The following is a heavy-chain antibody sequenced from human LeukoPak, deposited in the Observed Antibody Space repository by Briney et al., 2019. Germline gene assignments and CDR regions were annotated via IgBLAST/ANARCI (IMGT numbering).Heavy chain of an antibody. D-gene: IGHD6-19*01. CDR3: ARDQGGRIAVAGRAGDY. CDR1: GYTFTGYY. Sequence: ASVTDSGKASGYTFTGYYMHWVRQAPGQGLEWMGWINPNSGGTNYAQKFQGGVTMTRDTSISTAYMELSRLRSDDTAVYYCARDQGGRIAVAGRAGDYWGQ. V-gene: IGHV1-2*02. J-gene: IGHJ4*02. CDR2: INPNSGGT.